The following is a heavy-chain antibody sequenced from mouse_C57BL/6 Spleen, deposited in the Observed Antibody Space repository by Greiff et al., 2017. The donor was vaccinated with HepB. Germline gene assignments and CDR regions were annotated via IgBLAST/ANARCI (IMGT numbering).Heavy chain of an antibody. D-gene: IGHD1-1*01. J-gene: IGHJ2*01. CDR2: IYPGSGNT. V-gene: IGHV1-76*01. Sequence: VKLLESGAELVRPGASVKLSCKASGYTFTDYYINWVKQRPGQGLEWIARIYPGSGNTYYNEKFKGKATLTAEKSSSTAYMQLSSLTSEDSAVYFCARGGYYYGSSSRDYFDYWGQGTTLTVSS. CDR1: GYTFTDYY. CDR3: ARGGYYYGSSSRDYFDY.